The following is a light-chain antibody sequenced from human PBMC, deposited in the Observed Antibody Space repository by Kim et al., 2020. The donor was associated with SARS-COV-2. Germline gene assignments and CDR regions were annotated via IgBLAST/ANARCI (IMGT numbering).Light chain of an antibody. Sequence: ELTQPPSASGTPGQRVTISCSGSSSNIGSNYVYWYQQLPGTAPKLLIYRNNQRPSGVPDRFSGSKSGTSASLAISGLRSEDEADYYCATWDDSLSGWVFGGGTQLTVL. CDR3: ATWDDSLSGWV. J-gene: IGLJ3*02. CDR1: SSNIGSNY. CDR2: RNN. V-gene: IGLV1-47*01.